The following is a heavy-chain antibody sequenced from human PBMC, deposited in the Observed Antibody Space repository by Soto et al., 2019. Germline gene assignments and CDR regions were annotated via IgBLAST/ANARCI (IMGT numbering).Heavy chain of an antibody. J-gene: IGHJ4*02. Sequence: SETLSVTCAVYGGSFRGYYWSWIRQPPGKGLEWIGEINHSGSTNYNPSLKSRVTISVDTSKNQFSLKLSSVTAADTAVYYCASLRLGELSLSDAGTWWGQGTLVTVSA. V-gene: IGHV4-34*01. CDR3: ASLRLGELSLSDAGTW. CDR2: INHSGST. D-gene: IGHD3-16*02. CDR1: GGSFRGYY.